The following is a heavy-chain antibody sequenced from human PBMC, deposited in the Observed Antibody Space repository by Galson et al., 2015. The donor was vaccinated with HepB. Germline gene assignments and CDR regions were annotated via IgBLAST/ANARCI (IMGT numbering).Heavy chain of an antibody. CDR2: IYPNSGST. CDR3: AREVVPAAYYGMDV. D-gene: IGHD2-2*01. J-gene: IGHJ6*02. CDR1: GYTFTNYY. V-gene: IGHV1-46*01. Sequence: SVKVSCKASGYTFTNYYMHWVRQAPGQGLEWMGIIYPNSGSTSYAQKFQGRVTMTRDTSTSTLYMELSSLRSEDTAVYYCAREVVPAAYYGMDVWGQGTTVTVSS.